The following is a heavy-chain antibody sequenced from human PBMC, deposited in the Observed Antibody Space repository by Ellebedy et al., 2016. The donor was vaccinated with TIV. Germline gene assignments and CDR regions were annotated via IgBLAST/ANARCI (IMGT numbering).Heavy chain of an antibody. Sequence: GESLKISXAASGFTFSNAWMSWVRQAPGKGLEWVGRIKSKTDGGTTDYAAPVKGRFTISRDDSKNTLYLQMNSLKTEDTAVYYCTTEILYGDLSDYFDYWGQGTLVTVSS. V-gene: IGHV3-15*01. J-gene: IGHJ4*02. CDR2: IKSKTDGGTT. D-gene: IGHD4-17*01. CDR3: TTEILYGDLSDYFDY. CDR1: GFTFSNAW.